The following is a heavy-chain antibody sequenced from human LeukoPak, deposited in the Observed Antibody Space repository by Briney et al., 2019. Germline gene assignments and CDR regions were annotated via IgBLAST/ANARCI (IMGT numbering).Heavy chain of an antibody. Sequence: GGSLRLSCAASGFSLSTYWMSWVRQAPGKGLEWVANIKYDGSEKYYVDSVKGRFTISRDNAKNSLYLQMNSLREEDTAVYYCARDRSDILTGYNDAFDIWGQGTMVTVPS. CDR2: IKYDGSEK. CDR1: GFSLSTYW. J-gene: IGHJ3*02. V-gene: IGHV3-7*01. CDR3: ARDRSDILTGYNDAFDI. D-gene: IGHD3-9*01.